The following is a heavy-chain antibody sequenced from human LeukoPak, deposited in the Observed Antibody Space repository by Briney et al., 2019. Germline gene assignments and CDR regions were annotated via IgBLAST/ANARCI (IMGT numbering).Heavy chain of an antibody. CDR1: GYSFTSYW. D-gene: IGHD5-18*01. CDR3: ARRGSDRAMAYKGGMDV. J-gene: IGHJ6*02. CDR2: IDPSDSHT. Sequence: GESLQISCKGSGYSFTSYWISWVRPMPGKGLEWMGRIDPSDSHTNYSPSFQGHVTISVDKSISAAYPQWTRLKASDTAMYYCARRGSDRAMAYKGGMDVWGQGTTVTVSS. V-gene: IGHV5-10-1*01.